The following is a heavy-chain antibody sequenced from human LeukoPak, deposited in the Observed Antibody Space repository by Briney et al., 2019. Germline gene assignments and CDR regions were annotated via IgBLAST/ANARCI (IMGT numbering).Heavy chain of an antibody. CDR3: ARAVWGSSSPFGYYYYYMDV. V-gene: IGHV3-11*04. CDR1: GFTFSDYY. J-gene: IGHJ6*03. CDR2: ISSSGSTI. D-gene: IGHD6-6*01. Sequence: GGSLRLSCAASGFTFSDYYMSWIRQAPGKGLEWVSYISSSGSTIYYADSVKGRFTISRDNAKNSLYLQMNSLRAEDTAVYYCARAVWGSSSPFGYYYYYMDVWGKGTTVTVSS.